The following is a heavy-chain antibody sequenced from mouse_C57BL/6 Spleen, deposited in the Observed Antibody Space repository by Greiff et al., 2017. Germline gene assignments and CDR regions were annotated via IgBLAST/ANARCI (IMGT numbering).Heavy chain of an antibody. D-gene: IGHD1-1*01. CDR2: IDPEDGET. CDR3: ARAGLLRYPYYAMDD. V-gene: IGHV14-2*01. Sequence: VPLQQSGAELVKPGASVKLSCTASGFNIKDYYMHWVKQRTEQGLEWIGRIDPEDGETKYAPKFQGKATITADTSSNTAYMHLSSLTAEDTAVYYCARAGLLRYPYYAMDDWGQGTSVTVSS. CDR1: GFNIKDYY. J-gene: IGHJ4*01.